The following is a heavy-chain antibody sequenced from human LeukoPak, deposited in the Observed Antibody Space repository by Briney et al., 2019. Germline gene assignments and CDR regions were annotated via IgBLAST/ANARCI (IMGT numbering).Heavy chain of an antibody. V-gene: IGHV4-59*01. CDR1: GGSISSYY. D-gene: IGHD4-17*01. Sequence: SETLSLTCTVSGGSISSYYWSWIRQPPGKGLEWIGYIYYSGSTNYNPSLKSRVTISVDTSKNQFSLKLSSVTAADTAVYYCARGWADYGADYYYGMDVWGQGTTVTVSS. CDR2: IYYSGST. CDR3: ARGWADYGADYYYGMDV. J-gene: IGHJ6*02.